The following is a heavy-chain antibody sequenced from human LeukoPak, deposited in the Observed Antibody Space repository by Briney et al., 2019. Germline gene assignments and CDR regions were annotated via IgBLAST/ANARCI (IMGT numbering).Heavy chain of an antibody. D-gene: IGHD6-6*01. CDR3: ARDSALRARPEWYFDY. CDR1: GFTFSSYA. V-gene: IGHV3-30-3*01. CDR2: ISYDGSNK. J-gene: IGHJ4*02. Sequence: PGGSLRLSCAASGFTFSSYAMHWVRQAPGKGLEWVAVISYDGSNKYYADSVKGRFTISRDNSKNSLYLQMNSLRDEDTAVYYCARDSALRARPEWYFDYWGQGTLVTVPS.